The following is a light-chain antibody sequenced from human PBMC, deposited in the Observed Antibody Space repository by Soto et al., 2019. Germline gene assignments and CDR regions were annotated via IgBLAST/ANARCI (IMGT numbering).Light chain of an antibody. Sequence: QSVLTQPPSASGAPGQSVTISCTGTSSDVGGYNDVSWYQQHPGKAPKLIIYEITKRPSGVPDRFSGSKSGTTASLTVSGLLAEDEADYCCSSHGGISNVVFGGGTQLTVL. CDR3: SSHGGISNVV. CDR1: SSDVGGYND. CDR2: EIT. J-gene: IGLJ3*02. V-gene: IGLV2-8*01.